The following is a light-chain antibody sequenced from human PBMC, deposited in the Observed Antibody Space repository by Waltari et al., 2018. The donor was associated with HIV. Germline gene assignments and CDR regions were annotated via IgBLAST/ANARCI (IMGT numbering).Light chain of an antibody. Sequence: QSALTQPAPVSGSLDQSITVSCTGTPSDIRDSDYVSWSQQLPDKAPTLIIYEVSNRPSGVSHRFSGSKSGNTASLTISGLQSDDESTYFCSSYTAANTILFGGGTKLTVL. CDR2: EVS. J-gene: IGLJ2*01. CDR1: PSDIRDSDY. V-gene: IGLV2-14*01. CDR3: SSYTAANTIL.